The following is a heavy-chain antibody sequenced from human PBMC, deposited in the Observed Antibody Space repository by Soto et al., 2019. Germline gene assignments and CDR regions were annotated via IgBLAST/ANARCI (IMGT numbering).Heavy chain of an antibody. D-gene: IGHD3-3*01. J-gene: IGHJ4*02. CDR3: AKVYTERENYDFWSGYYSGFDY. V-gene: IGHV3-23*01. CDR2: ISGSGGST. CDR1: GFTFSSYA. Sequence: PGGSLRLSCAASGFTFSSYAMIWVRQAPGKGLEWVSAISGSGGSTYYADSVKGRFTISRDNSKNTLYLQMNSLRAEDTAVYYCAKVYTERENYDFWSGYYSGFDYWGQGTLVTVSS.